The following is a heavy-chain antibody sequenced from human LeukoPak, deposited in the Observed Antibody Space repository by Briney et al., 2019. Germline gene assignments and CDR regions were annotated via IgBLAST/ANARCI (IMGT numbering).Heavy chain of an antibody. CDR2: ISSDGSDT. V-gene: IGHV3-30*04. CDR1: GFTFSTSA. Sequence: PGGSLRLSCAASGFTFSTSAKHWVRQAPGKGLEGVAVISSDGSDTNYADSVKGRFTISRDNSKNTLYLEMNSLRSEDTAVYYCARDRCTSTTCYLFDYWGQGTLVIVSS. CDR3: ARDRCTSTTCYLFDY. J-gene: IGHJ4*02. D-gene: IGHD2/OR15-2a*01.